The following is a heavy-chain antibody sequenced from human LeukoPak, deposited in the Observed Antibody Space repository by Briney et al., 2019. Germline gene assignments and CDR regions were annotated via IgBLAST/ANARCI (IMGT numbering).Heavy chain of an antibody. CDR3: ATAVPQQPGYYYYYMDV. J-gene: IGHJ6*03. CDR2: FDPEDGET. Sequence: ASVKVSCKVSGYTLTELFMHWVRQAPGKGLEWMGGFDPEDGETIYAQKFQGRVTMTEDTSTDTAYMELSSLRSEDTAVYYCATAVPQQPGYYYYYMDVWGKGTTVTVSS. CDR1: GYTLTELF. V-gene: IGHV1-24*01. D-gene: IGHD6-13*01.